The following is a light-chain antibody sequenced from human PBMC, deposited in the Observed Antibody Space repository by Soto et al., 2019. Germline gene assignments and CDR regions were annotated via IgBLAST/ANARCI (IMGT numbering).Light chain of an antibody. V-gene: IGKV3-20*01. CDR2: SAC. J-gene: IGKJ1*01. CDR1: QSVSTSF. Sequence: EIVLTQSPGTLSLSPGERATLSCRASQSVSTSFLTWYQQKPGQAPRLLIYSACWRATGIPDRFSGSGYGTDFTLTINRLEPEDFAVYYCQQYVPSQTWTFGQGTRVEVK. CDR3: QQYVPSQTWT.